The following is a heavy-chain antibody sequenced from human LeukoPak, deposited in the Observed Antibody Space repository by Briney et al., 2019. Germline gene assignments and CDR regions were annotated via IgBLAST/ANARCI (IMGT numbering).Heavy chain of an antibody. CDR2: LHADGIER. D-gene: IGHD5-12*01. CDR1: GSTLSGYW. CDR3: ARGGYSFDY. J-gene: IGHJ4*02. V-gene: IGHV3-7*01. Sequence: GGSLRLSCAASGSTLSGYWMSWVRQAPGKGLEWVARLHADGIERYYVDPVKGRFTISRDNAKNSLHLQMYSLRLDDTAVYYCARGGYSFDYLGQGTLVTVSS.